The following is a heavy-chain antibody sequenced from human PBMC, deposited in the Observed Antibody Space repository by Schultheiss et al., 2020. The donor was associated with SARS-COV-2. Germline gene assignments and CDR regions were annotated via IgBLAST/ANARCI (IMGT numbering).Heavy chain of an antibody. Sequence: GGSLRLSCAASGFTFSSYGMHWVRQAPGKGLEWVAIIWYDGSKKYYADSVKGRFTISRDNSKSTLYLQMNSLGAEDTAVYFCARGIVVFDYWGQGTLVTVSS. J-gene: IGHJ4*02. CDR2: IWYDGSKK. CDR1: GFTFSSYG. V-gene: IGHV3-33*01. CDR3: ARGIVVFDY. D-gene: IGHD3-22*01.